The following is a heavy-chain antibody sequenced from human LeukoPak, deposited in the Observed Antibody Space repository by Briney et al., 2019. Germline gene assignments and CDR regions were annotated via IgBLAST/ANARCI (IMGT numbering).Heavy chain of an antibody. CDR3: ARATNSYGGNSDY. CDR2: ISSYGDNT. D-gene: IGHD4-23*01. J-gene: IGHJ4*02. CDR1: GFAFSDYT. Sequence: GGSLRLSCVASGFAFSDYTMHWVRQAPGKGLEYVSAISSYGDNTYYANSVKGRFTISRDNSKNTLYLQMGSLRADDMAVYYCARATNSYGGNSDYWGQGTLVTVSS. V-gene: IGHV3-64*01.